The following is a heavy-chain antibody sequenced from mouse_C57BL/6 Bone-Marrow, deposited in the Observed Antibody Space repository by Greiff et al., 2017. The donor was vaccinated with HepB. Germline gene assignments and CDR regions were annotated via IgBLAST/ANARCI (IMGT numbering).Heavy chain of an antibody. D-gene: IGHD1-1*01. CDR3: ARNYGSSSYYYAMDY. CDR1: GFTFSDYG. CDR2: ISNLAYSI. J-gene: IGHJ4*01. Sequence: EVNVVESGGGLVQPGGSLKLSCAASGFTFSDYGMAWVRQAPRKGPEWVAFISNLAYSIYYADTVTGRFTISRENAKNTLYLEMSSLRSEDTAMYYCARNYGSSSYYYAMDYWGQGTSVTVSS. V-gene: IGHV5-15*01.